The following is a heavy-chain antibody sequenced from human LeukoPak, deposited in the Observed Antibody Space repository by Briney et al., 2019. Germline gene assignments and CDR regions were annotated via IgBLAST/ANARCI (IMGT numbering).Heavy chain of an antibody. Sequence: PGGSLRLSCAASGFTFSSYGMHWVRQAPGKGLEWVAVLSYDGSNKYYADSVKGRFTISRDNSKNTLYLQMNSLRAEDTAVYYCAKFFSGKYRSGGNYWGQGTLVTVSS. CDR2: LSYDGSNK. CDR1: GFTFSSYG. J-gene: IGHJ4*02. D-gene: IGHD6-19*01. V-gene: IGHV3-30*18. CDR3: AKFFSGKYRSGGNY.